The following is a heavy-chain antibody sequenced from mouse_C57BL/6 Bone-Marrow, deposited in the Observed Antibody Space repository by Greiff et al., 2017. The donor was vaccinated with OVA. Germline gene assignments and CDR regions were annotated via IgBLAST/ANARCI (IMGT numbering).Heavy chain of an antibody. D-gene: IGHD2-4*01. J-gene: IGHJ3*01. CDR3: ARKDYASWFAY. V-gene: IGHV1-64*01. Sequence: VKLQQPGAELVKPGASVKLSCKASGYTFTSYWMHWVKQRPGQGLEWIGMIHPNSGSTNYNEKFKSKATLTVDKSSSTAYMQLSSLTSEDSAVYYCARKDYASWFAYWGQGTLVTVSA. CDR1: GYTFTSYW. CDR2: IHPNSGST.